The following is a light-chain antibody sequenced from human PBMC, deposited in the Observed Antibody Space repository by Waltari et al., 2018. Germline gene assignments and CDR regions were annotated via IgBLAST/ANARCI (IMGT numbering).Light chain of an antibody. Sequence: DIQLTQSPSTLSASVRDSGIITCRASQSVFSNILAWYQQKPGRAPKVLVFKASNLASGVPPRFSGSGAGREFTLTINSLQPDDFATYYCQQSATYPWTFGPGTSVEV. CDR2: KAS. J-gene: IGKJ1*01. CDR1: QSVFSNI. CDR3: QQSATYPWT. V-gene: IGKV1-5*03.